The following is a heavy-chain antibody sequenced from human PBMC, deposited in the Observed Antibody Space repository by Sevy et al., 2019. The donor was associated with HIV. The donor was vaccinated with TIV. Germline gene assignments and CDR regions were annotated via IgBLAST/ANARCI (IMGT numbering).Heavy chain of an antibody. CDR3: ARDNATVSRRGLRYYYYGTDV. CDR1: GFTFSTYW. J-gene: IGHJ6*02. Sequence: GGSLRLSCAASGFTFSTYWMSWFRQAPGKGLEWVANINEDGTEKFYVDSVKGRFTMSRDNAKNSLYLQMNSLRAEDAAVSDCARDNATVSRRGLRYYYYGTDVWGQGTTVTVSS. D-gene: IGHD2-2*01. V-gene: IGHV3-7*01. CDR2: INEDGTEK.